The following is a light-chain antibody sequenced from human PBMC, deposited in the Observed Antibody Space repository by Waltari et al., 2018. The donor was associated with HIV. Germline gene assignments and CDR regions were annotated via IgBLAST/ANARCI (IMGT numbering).Light chain of an antibody. CDR3: CSYAGSHTPWV. CDR1: STDVGGYNY. Sequence: QSALTQPRSVTASPAPSVTISCTGPSTDVGGYNYVSWYQQHPGKAPKLIIYDVSKRPSGVPDRFSGSKSGNTASLTISGLQAEDEVHYYCCSYAGSHTPWVFGGGTKVTVL. V-gene: IGLV2-11*01. J-gene: IGLJ3*02. CDR2: DVS.